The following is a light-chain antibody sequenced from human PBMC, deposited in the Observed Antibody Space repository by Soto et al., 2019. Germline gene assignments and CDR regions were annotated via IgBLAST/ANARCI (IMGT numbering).Light chain of an antibody. CDR2: GIS. J-gene: IGKJ5*01. Sequence: ELVLTQSPVTLSVSPGERVTLSCRASQRVGSNYLAWYQQKPGQTPRLLIYGISARATGIPDRFSGSGSGTEFTLTISSLQSEDFAVYYCQQYTSWPITFGQGTRL. CDR1: QRVGSN. V-gene: IGKV3-15*01. CDR3: QQYTSWPIT.